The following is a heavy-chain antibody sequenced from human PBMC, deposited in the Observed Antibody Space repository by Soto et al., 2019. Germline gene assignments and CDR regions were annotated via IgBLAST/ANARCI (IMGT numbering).Heavy chain of an antibody. J-gene: IGHJ4*02. Sequence: QVQLVESGGGVVQPGRSLRLSCAASGFTFSSYAMHWVRQAPGKGLEWVAVISYDGSNKYYADSVKGRFTISRANSKNTLYLQMNSLRAEDTAVYYCARRIQPYYFDYWGQGTLVTVSS. V-gene: IGHV3-30-3*01. CDR2: ISYDGSNK. CDR1: GFTFSSYA. D-gene: IGHD5-18*01. CDR3: ARRIQPYYFDY.